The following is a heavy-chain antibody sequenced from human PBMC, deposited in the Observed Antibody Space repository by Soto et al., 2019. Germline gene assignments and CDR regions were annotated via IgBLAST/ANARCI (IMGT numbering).Heavy chain of an antibody. CDR3: ARVDYCSGGSCYGGDDAFDI. J-gene: IGHJ3*02. V-gene: IGHV4-39*01. Sequence: QLQLQESGPGLVKPSETLSLTCTVSGGSISSSSYYWGWIRQPPGKGLEWIGSIYYGGSTYYNPSLKSRVTISVDTSKNQFSLKLSSVTAADTAVYYCARVDYCSGGSCYGGDDAFDIWGQGTMVTVSS. D-gene: IGHD2-15*01. CDR1: GGSISSSSYY. CDR2: IYYGGST.